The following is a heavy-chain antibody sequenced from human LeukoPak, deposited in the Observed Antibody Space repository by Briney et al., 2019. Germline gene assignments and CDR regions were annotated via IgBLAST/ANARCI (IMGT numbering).Heavy chain of an antibody. J-gene: IGHJ4*02. D-gene: IGHD4-17*01. CDR3: ARASGDYGFDY. Sequence: GGSLRLSCAASGFTFSSYWMHWVRQAPGKGLVWVSRINSDGSSTSYADSVKGRFTISRDNAKNTLYLQMNSLRAEGTAVYYCARASGDYGFDYWGQGTLVTVSS. V-gene: IGHV3-74*01. CDR1: GFTFSSYW. CDR2: INSDGSST.